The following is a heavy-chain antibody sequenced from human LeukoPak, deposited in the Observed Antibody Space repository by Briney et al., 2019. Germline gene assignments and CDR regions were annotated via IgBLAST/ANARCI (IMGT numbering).Heavy chain of an antibody. J-gene: IGHJ4*02. Sequence: GGTLRLSCAASGFTFSSYGMSWVRQAPGKGLEWVSAISGSGGSTYYADSVKGRFTISRDNSKNTLYLRMNSLRAEDTAVYYCASAVVGATLYWGQGTLVTVSS. D-gene: IGHD1-26*01. CDR3: ASAVVGATLY. CDR1: GFTFSSYG. V-gene: IGHV3-23*01. CDR2: ISGSGGST.